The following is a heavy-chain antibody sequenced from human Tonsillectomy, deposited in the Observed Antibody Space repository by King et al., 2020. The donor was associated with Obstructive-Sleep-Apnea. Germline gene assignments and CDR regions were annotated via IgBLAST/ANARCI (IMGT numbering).Heavy chain of an antibody. D-gene: IGHD6-13*01. CDR1: GGSFSGDY. Sequence: VQLQQWGAGLLKPSETLSLTCAVYGGSFSGDYWSWIRQPPGKGLDWIGEINLSGSTNYNPSLKSRVTISLDTSKNQFSLELSSVTAADTAVYYCARGGWGSSWPFDYWGQGTLVTVSS. CDR2: INLSGST. CDR3: ARGGWGSSWPFDY. J-gene: IGHJ4*02. V-gene: IGHV4-34*01.